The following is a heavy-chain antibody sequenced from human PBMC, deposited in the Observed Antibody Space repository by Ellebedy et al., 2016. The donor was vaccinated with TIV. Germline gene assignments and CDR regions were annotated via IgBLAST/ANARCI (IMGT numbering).Heavy chain of an antibody. CDR3: AKGWLGAGAGTDFDY. V-gene: IGHV3-23*01. Sequence: GESLNISXAASGFPLSSYAMSWVRQPPGKGLEWVSSISDSGGNTYYADSVRGRFTFSRDNSKNTLYLQMNSLRAEDTAVYYCAKGWLGAGAGTDFDYWGRGTLVTVSS. J-gene: IGHJ4*02. D-gene: IGHD6-13*01. CDR1: GFPLSSYA. CDR2: ISDSGGNT.